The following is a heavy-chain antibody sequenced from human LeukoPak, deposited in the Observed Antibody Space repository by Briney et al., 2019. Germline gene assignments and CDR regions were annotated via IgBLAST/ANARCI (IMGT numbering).Heavy chain of an antibody. V-gene: IGHV4-61*02. D-gene: IGHD6-19*01. CDR2: IYTRGST. CDR3: ARGLREQWLVNGPFDY. Sequence: SQTLSLTCTVSGGSISSGSYYWSWIRQPAGKGLEWIGRIYTRGSTNYNPSLKSRVTISVDTSKNQFSLKLSSVTAADTAVYYCARGLREQWLVNGPFDYWGQGTLVTVSS. J-gene: IGHJ4*02. CDR1: GGSISSGSYY.